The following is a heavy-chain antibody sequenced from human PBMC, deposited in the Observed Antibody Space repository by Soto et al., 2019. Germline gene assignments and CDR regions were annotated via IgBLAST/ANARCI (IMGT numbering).Heavy chain of an antibody. J-gene: IGHJ6*02. V-gene: IGHV3-23*01. Sequence: EVQLLESGGGLVQPGGSLRLSCAASGFTFSSYAMSWVRQAPGKGLEWVSAISGSGGSTYYADSVKGRFTISRDNSKNTRYLQMNSLRAEDTAVYYCAKSMIPPFSQLYYYYYGMDVWGQGTKVTVSS. CDR1: GFTFSSYA. CDR3: AKSMIPPFSQLYYYYYGMDV. CDR2: ISGSGGST. D-gene: IGHD3-16*01.